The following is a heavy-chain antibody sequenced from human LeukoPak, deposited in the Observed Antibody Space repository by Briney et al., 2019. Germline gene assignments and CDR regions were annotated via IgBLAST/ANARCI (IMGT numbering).Heavy chain of an antibody. D-gene: IGHD6-6*01. J-gene: IGHJ5*02. CDR3: ARFLSAARRGNWFDP. Sequence: ASVKVSCKASGYTFTGYYMHWVRQAPGQGLEWMGWINPNSGGANYAQKFQGWVTMTRDTSISTAYMELSRLRSDDTAVYYCARFLSAARRGNWFDPWGQGTLVTVSS. CDR1: GYTFTGYY. V-gene: IGHV1-2*04. CDR2: INPNSGGA.